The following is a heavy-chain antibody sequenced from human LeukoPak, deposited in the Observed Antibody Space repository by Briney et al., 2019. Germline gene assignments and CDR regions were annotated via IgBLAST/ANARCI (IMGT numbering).Heavy chain of an antibody. CDR1: GYTFTNYW. CDR2: IYPGDSDT. J-gene: IGHJ4*02. Sequence: GESLKISCKASGYTFTNYWIGWVRQMPGKGLEWMAIIYPGDSDTRYSPSFQGQVTISADKSISTAYLQWSSLKASDTAMYYCARGYYGSGSSHLDYWGQGTLVTVSS. CDR3: ARGYYGSGSSHLDY. V-gene: IGHV5-51*01. D-gene: IGHD3-10*01.